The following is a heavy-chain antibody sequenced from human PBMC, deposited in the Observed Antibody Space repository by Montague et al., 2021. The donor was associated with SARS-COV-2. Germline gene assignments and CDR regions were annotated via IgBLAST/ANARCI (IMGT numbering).Heavy chain of an antibody. V-gene: IGHV4-39*02. CDR2: IHYSGYT. Sequence: SETLSLTCAVTGGALNSDPYYWGWIRPPPGQELEWLASIHYSGYTYNPPSRRGRVTISVDLAKNQFSLKVSSVTAAGTAVFSCAREDFSFYGIDVWGQGTTVTVSS. CDR3: AREDFSFYGIDV. CDR1: GGALNSDPYY. J-gene: IGHJ6*02.